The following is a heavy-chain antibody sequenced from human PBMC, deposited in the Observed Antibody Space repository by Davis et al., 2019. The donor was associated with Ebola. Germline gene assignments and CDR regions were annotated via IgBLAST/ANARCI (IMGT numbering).Heavy chain of an antibody. CDR2: ISAYNGNT. CDR1: GYTFTSYG. D-gene: IGHD3-10*01. J-gene: IGHJ6*02. CDR3: ARESVGSTYYYGSGRDGMDV. Sequence: ASVKVSCKASGYTFTSYGISWVRQAPGQGLEWMGWISAYNGNTNYAQKLQGRVTMTTDTSTSTAYMELRSLRSDDTAVYYCARESVGSTYYYGSGRDGMDVWGQGTTVTVSS. V-gene: IGHV1-18*01.